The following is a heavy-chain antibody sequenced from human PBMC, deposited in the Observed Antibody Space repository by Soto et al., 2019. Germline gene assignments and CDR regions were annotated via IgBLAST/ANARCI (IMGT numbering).Heavy chain of an antibody. D-gene: IGHD3-10*01. CDR2: INHSGST. J-gene: IGHJ3*02. CDR3: MVRGVIITIDAFDI. V-gene: IGHV4-34*10. Sequence: SETLSLTCAVYGGSFSGYYWSWIRQPPGKGLEWIGEINHSGSTNYNPSLKSRVTMTRDTSISTAYMELSRLRSDDTAVYYCMVRGVIITIDAFDIWGRGTMVTVSS. CDR1: GGSFSGYY.